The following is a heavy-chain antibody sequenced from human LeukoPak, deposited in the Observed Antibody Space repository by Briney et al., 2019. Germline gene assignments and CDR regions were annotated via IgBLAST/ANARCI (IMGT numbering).Heavy chain of an antibody. CDR1: GFTFSSYG. CDR2: ISYDGSNK. CDR3: AKADSGSYGGRAFDI. V-gene: IGHV3-30*18. J-gene: IGHJ3*02. Sequence: GRSLRLSCAASGFTFSSYGMHWVRQAPGKGLEWVAVISYDGSNKYYADSVKGRFTISRDNSKNTLYLQMNSLRAEDMALYYCAKADSGSYGGRAFDIWGQGTMVTVSS. D-gene: IGHD1-26*01.